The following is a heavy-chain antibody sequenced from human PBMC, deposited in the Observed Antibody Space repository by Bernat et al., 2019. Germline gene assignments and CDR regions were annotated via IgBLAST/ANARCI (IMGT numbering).Heavy chain of an antibody. V-gene: IGHV3-7*03. CDR2: IKSEGTDK. J-gene: IGHJ4*02. D-gene: IGHD1-1*01. CDR3: ATIQDWKFEY. CDR1: GLTFRNYW. Sequence: EVQLVESGGGLVQPGGSLRLSCAASGLTFRNYWMSWVRQAPGKGLEWVANIKSEGTDKFYVDSVEGRFTISRDNARNSLFLQMTSLRAKDTAFYYCATIQDWKFEYWGPGTLVTVSS.